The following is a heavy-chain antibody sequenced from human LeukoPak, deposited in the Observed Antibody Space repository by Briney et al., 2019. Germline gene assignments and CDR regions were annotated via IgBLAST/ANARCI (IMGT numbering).Heavy chain of an antibody. Sequence: MAGGSLRLSCAASGFTLSSYSMNWVRQAPGKGLEWVSSISSSSSYIYYADSVKGRFTISRDNAKNSLYLQMNSLRAEDTAVYYCARDKKQWLDDYYYYGMDVWGQGTTVTVSS. J-gene: IGHJ6*02. V-gene: IGHV3-21*01. D-gene: IGHD6-19*01. CDR2: ISSSSSYI. CDR3: ARDKKQWLDDYYYYGMDV. CDR1: GFTLSSYS.